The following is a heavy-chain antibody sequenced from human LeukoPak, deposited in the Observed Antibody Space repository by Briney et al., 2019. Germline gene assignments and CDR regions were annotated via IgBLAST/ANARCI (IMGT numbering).Heavy chain of an antibody. V-gene: IGHV4-34*01. CDR1: GGSFSGYF. CDR2: INHSGST. D-gene: IGHD2-2*01. Sequence: SETLSLTCAVYGGSFSGYFWSWIRQPPGKGLEWIGEINHSGSTNYNPSLKSRVTISVDTSKNQFSLKLNSVTAADTGVFYCARGRACTSTSCYAPNYYYYYGMDIWGQGTTVTVSS. CDR3: ARGRACTSTSCYAPNYYYYYGMDI. J-gene: IGHJ6*02.